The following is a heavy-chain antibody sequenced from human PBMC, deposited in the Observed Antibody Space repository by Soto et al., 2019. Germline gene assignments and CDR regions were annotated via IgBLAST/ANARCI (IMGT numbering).Heavy chain of an antibody. CDR3: ARMATFGSLNWFDP. D-gene: IGHD3-16*01. Sequence: ASVKVSCKASGYSLTNNDVSWVRQATGQGLEWMGWMNPGSGDTGYAQKFQGRVNMTRDISIATAYMELSSLRSDDTAIYYCARMATFGSLNWFDPWGQGTLVTVSS. CDR2: MNPGSGDT. CDR1: GYSLTNND. J-gene: IGHJ5*02. V-gene: IGHV1-8*01.